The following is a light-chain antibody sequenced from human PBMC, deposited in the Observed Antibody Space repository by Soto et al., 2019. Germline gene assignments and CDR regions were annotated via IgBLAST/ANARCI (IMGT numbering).Light chain of an antibody. CDR2: AAS. CDR1: QSISSY. Sequence: DIQMTQSPSSLSASVGDRVTITCRASQSISSYLNWYQQKPGKAPKLLIYAASSLQSGVPSRFSCGRSGTDFTLTISSLQPEDFATYYCQQSYSTLWTFGQGTKVEIK. V-gene: IGKV1-39*01. CDR3: QQSYSTLWT. J-gene: IGKJ1*01.